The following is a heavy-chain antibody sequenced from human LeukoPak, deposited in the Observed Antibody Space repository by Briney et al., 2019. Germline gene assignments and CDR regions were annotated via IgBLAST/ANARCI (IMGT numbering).Heavy chain of an antibody. D-gene: IGHD3-22*01. CDR3: AREWYFYDTRGQGDAFDM. CDR1: GFTFSSHW. CDR2: IRHDGNEK. J-gene: IGHJ3*02. Sequence: GGSLRLSCAASGFTFSSHWVSWVRQAPGKGLEWVANIRHDGNEKYYVDSVKGRFTISRDNTKNSLYVQMNILRAEDTAVYYCAREWYFYDTRGQGDAFDMWGQGTMVTVSS. V-gene: IGHV3-7*05.